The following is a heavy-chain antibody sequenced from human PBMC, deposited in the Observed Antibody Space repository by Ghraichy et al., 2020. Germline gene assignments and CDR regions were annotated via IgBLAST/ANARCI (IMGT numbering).Heavy chain of an antibody. CDR1: GASISSSDW. J-gene: IGHJ5*02. Sequence: SETLSLTCAVSGASISSSDWWTWVRQPPGKGLEWLAEMHHGGNTNYNPSIRSRVTISLDKSRNLLSLNVKSVTAADTAVYFCARVPCCPSGFSDGSGYYWEIRWFDPWGRGTLVTVAS. V-gene: IGHV4-4*02. CDR3: ARVPCCPSGFSDGSGYYWEIRWFDP. CDR2: MHHGGNT. D-gene: IGHD3-22*01.